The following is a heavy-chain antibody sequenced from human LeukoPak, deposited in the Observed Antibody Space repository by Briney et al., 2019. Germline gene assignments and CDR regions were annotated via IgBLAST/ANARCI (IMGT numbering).Heavy chain of an antibody. CDR3: ARVRLWFGEPSDFDY. V-gene: IGHV5-10-1*01. D-gene: IGHD3-10*01. CDR2: IDPSDSYT. Sequence: GESLKISCKGSGYSFTSYWISWVRQMPGKGLEWMGRIDPSDSYTNYSPSFQGHVTISADKSISTAYLQWSSLKASDTAMYYCARVRLWFGEPSDFDYWGQGTLVTVSS. J-gene: IGHJ4*02. CDR1: GYSFTSYW.